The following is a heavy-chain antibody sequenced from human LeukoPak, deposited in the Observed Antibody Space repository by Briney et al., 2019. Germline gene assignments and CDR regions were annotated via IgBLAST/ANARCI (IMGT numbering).Heavy chain of an antibody. V-gene: IGHV3-23*01. CDR1: GFTFSSYA. Sequence: GGSLRLSCAASGFTFSSYAMSWVRQAPGKGLEWVSSISSSGGSTFYADSVKGRFTVSRDNSKNTLYLQMNSLRAEDTAVYYCAKFISSSWRGFDYWGQGTLVTVSS. CDR3: AKFISSSWRGFDY. D-gene: IGHD6-13*01. CDR2: ISSSGGST. J-gene: IGHJ4*02.